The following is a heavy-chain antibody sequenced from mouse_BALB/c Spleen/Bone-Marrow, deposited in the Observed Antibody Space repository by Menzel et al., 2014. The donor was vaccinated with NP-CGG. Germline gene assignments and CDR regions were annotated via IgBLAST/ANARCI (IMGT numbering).Heavy chain of an antibody. CDR3: ARWDGNYGYAMDY. D-gene: IGHD2-1*01. Sequence: QVQLQQSGAELVRPGTSVKMSCKAAGYSFTNYWIGWVKQRPGYGLEWIGDIYPGGGFPNYNEKFKGKATLTADTSSSTAYMQLSSLTSEDSAIYHRARWDGNYGYAMDYWGQGTSVTVSS. CDR2: IYPGGGFP. J-gene: IGHJ4*01. V-gene: IGHV1-63*02. CDR1: GYSFTNYW.